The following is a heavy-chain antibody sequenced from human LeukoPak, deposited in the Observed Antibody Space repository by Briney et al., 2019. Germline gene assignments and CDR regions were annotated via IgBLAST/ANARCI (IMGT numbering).Heavy chain of an antibody. CDR1: GFTFSNYW. V-gene: IGHV3-7*01. CDR2: IEKDGSEI. J-gene: IGHJ4*02. CDR3: ARLQYGFDY. Sequence: GGSLRLSCAASGFTFSNYWMNWVRQAPGKGMEWVAIIEKDGSEILYVDSVKGRFTISRDNAKNSLYLQMNSLRAEDTAVYYCARLQYGFDYWGQGTLVTVSS. D-gene: IGHD2-2*01.